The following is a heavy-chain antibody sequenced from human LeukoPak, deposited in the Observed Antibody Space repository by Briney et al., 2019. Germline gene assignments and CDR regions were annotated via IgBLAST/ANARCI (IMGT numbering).Heavy chain of an antibody. CDR1: GFTFSSYA. Sequence: GGSLRLSCAASGFTFSSYAMRWVRQAPGKGLEWVSAISGSGGSTYYADSVMGRFTISRDNSKNTLFLQMNSLRAEDTAVYYCAGLSRGLYSSGWSAAFDIWGQGTMVTVSS. J-gene: IGHJ3*02. V-gene: IGHV3-23*01. D-gene: IGHD6-19*01. CDR3: AGLSRGLYSSGWSAAFDI. CDR2: ISGSGGST.